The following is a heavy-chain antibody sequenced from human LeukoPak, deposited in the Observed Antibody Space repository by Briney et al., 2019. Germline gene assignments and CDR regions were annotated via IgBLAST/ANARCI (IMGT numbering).Heavy chain of an antibody. CDR3: ARATPLASEWVVTAYFDY. J-gene: IGHJ4*02. V-gene: IGHV3-30*19. Sequence: PGGSLRLSCVTSGFTFSDCGMHWVRQAPGKGLEWVAVISYDGSNKYYADSVKGRFTISRDNSKNTLYLQMNSLRAEDTAVYYCARATPLASEWVVTAYFDYWGQGTLVTVSS. D-gene: IGHD2-21*02. CDR1: GFTFSDCG. CDR2: ISYDGSNK.